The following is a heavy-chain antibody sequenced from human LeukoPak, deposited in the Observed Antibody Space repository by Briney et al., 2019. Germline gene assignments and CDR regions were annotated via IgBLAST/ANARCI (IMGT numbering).Heavy chain of an antibody. J-gene: IGHJ4*02. Sequence: SQTLSLTCSVSGGSINSPFYYWTWIRQPAGKGIEWIGRIDPSGNTRFSSSLKSRVAISIDTSKNQFSLKLSSVTAADTAVYYCARLRSGLLGTAGAIDYWGQGTLVTVSS. D-gene: IGHD2-21*02. CDR1: GGSINSPFYY. CDR3: ARLRSGLLGTAGAIDY. V-gene: IGHV4-61*02. CDR2: IDPSGNT.